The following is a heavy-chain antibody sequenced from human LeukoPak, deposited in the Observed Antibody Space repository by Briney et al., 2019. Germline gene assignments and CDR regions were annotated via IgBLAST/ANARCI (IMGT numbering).Heavy chain of an antibody. CDR2: INHSGST. J-gene: IGHJ4*02. V-gene: IGHV4-34*01. Sequence: PSETLSLTCAVYGGSFSGYYWSWIRQPPGKGLEWIGEINHSGSTNYNPSLKSRVTISVDTSKNQFSLKLSSVTAADTAVYYCARRNTHKQRQMTTVTASDYWGQGTLVTVSS. CDR3: ARRNTHKQRQMTTVTASDY. D-gene: IGHD4-17*01. CDR1: GGSFSGYY.